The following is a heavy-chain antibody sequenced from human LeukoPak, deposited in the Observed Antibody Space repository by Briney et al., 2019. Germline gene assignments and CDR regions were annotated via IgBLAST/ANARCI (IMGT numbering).Heavy chain of an antibody. V-gene: IGHV4-34*01. J-gene: IGHJ4*02. D-gene: IGHD3-16*01. CDR1: GGSLSGYH. CDR3: ERVHMPLIRLGRGVVDY. CDR2: INHSGST. Sequence: SETLSLTCAVYGGSLSGYHWSWIRQPPGKGLEWIGEINHSGSTNYNPSLKRRVTITVDTSKNQFSLKLSSVTAADTAVYSCERVHMPLIRLGRGVVDYWGQGTLVTVSS.